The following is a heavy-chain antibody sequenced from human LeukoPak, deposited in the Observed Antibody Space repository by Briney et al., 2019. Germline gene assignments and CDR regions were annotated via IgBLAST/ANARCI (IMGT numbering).Heavy chain of an antibody. Sequence: GGSLRLSCAASGFTFSNAWMSWVRQAPGKGLEWVGCIKSKTDGGTTDYAAPVKGRFTISRDDSKNTLYLQMNSLKTEDTAVYYCTTDLIGTYYDFPLDYWGQGTLVTVSS. J-gene: IGHJ4*02. CDR1: GFTFSNAW. V-gene: IGHV3-15*01. D-gene: IGHD3-3*01. CDR2: IKSKTDGGTT. CDR3: TTDLIGTYYDFPLDY.